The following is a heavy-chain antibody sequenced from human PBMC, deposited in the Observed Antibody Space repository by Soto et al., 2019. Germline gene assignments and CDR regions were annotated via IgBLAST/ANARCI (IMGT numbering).Heavy chain of an antibody. V-gene: IGHV1-8*01. D-gene: IGHD6-13*01. CDR3: ARERSAGTGWFDP. CDR2: MNPNSGNT. J-gene: IGHJ5*02. CDR1: GYTYTSYD. Sequence: QVQLVQSGAEVKKPGDSVKVSCKATGYTYTSYDINWVRQATGQGLEWMGWMNPNSGNTGYAQKFQGRVTMTRNTSMSTAYMELSSLRSEDRAVYYCARERSAGTGWFDPWGQGTLVTVSS.